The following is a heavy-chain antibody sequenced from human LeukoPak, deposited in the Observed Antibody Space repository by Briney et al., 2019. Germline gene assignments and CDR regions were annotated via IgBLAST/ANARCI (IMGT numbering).Heavy chain of an antibody. V-gene: IGHV3-23*01. D-gene: IGHD5-18*01. J-gene: IGHJ4*02. CDR2: ISVSGGST. CDR3: ARDRDTYGYFDY. Sequence: PGGSLRLSCAASGFTISSYAMRWVRQAPGKGLEWVSSISVSGGSTYYADSVKGRFTISRDNSKNTLYLQMNSLRAEDTALYSCARDRDTYGYFDYWGQGTLVTVSS. CDR1: GFTISSYA.